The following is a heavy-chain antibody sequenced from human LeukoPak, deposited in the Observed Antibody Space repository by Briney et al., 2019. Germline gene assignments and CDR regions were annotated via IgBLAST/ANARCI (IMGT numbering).Heavy chain of an antibody. CDR3: ARTYYDSSGYYLIDY. CDR1: GYTFTSYG. D-gene: IGHD3-22*01. Sequence: GASVKVSCKASGYTFTSYGISWVRQAPGQGLEWMGWISAYNGNTNYAQKLQGRVTMTTDTSTSTAYMELRSLRSDDTAVYYCARTYYDSSGYYLIDYWGQRTQVTVSS. CDR2: ISAYNGNT. V-gene: IGHV1-18*01. J-gene: IGHJ4*02.